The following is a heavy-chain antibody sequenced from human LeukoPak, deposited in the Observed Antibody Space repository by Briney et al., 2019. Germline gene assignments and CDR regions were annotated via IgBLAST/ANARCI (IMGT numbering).Heavy chain of an antibody. V-gene: IGHV1-2*02. CDR1: GYTFSGYY. D-gene: IGHD6-13*01. CDR3: ARDPRYSSSWYLDY. Sequence: ASVKVSCKASGYTFSGYYMHRVRQAPGQGLEWMGWINPNSGGTNYAQKFQGRVTMTRDTSISTAYMELSRLRSDDTAVYYCARDPRYSSSWYLDYWGQGTLVTVSS. CDR2: INPNSGGT. J-gene: IGHJ4*02.